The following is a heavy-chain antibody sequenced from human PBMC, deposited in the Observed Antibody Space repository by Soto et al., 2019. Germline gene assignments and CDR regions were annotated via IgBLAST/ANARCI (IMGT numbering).Heavy chain of an antibody. D-gene: IGHD6-13*01. V-gene: IGHV3-23*01. CDR3: AKAQQIAAADYYYYGMDV. J-gene: IGHJ6*02. CDR2: ISGSGGST. CDR1: GFTFSSYA. Sequence: GSLRLSCAASGFTFSSYAMSWVRQAPGKGLEWVSAISGSGGSTYYADSVKGRFTTSRDNSKNTLYLQMNSLRAEDTAVYYCAKAQQIAAADYYYYGMDVWGQGTTVTVSS.